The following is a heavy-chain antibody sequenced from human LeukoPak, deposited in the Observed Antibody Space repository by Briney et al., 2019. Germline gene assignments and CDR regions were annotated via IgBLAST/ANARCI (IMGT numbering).Heavy chain of an antibody. CDR1: GGSISRGGYY. V-gene: IGHV4-31*03. D-gene: IGHD2-15*01. CDR2: IYYSGST. CDR3: ARRRYNNSGGHYYFAH. J-gene: IGHJ4*02. Sequence: SETLSLTCTVSGGSISRGGYYWSWIRQYPGKGLEWIGYIYYSGSTYYNPSLNSRVTISLDTSKNQFSLKLSSVTAADTAVYYCARRRYNNSGGHYYFAHWGQGTWVTVSS.